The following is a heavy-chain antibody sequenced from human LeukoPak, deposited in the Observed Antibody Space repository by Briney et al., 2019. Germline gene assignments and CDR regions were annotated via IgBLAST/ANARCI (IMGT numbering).Heavy chain of an antibody. CDR2: IYYNGIT. CDR3: ARSIGVRALRAWFDP. Sequence: SETLSLTCTVSGGSISSSSEYWGWIRQSPGRGLEWIGNIYYNGITYDNPSLRSRFTISVDTSKNQFSLKLSSVTAADTAVYYCARSIGVRALRAWFDPWGQGTLVTVSS. V-gene: IGHV4-39*07. J-gene: IGHJ5*02. D-gene: IGHD3-16*01. CDR1: GGSISSSSEY.